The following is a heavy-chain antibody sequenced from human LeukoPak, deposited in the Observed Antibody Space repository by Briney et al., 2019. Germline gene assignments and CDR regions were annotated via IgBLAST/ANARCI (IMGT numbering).Heavy chain of an antibody. CDR1: GGTFSSYA. J-gene: IGHJ6*03. CDR3: ARDGRYFDWTDYYYHMDV. CDR2: IIPIFGTA. D-gene: IGHD3-9*01. Sequence: SVKVSCKASGGTFSSYAISWVRQAPGQGLEWMGGIIPIFGTANYAQKFQGRVTITADESTSTAYMELSSLRSEDTAVHYCARDGRYFDWTDYYYHMDVWGKGTTVTVSS. V-gene: IGHV1-69*13.